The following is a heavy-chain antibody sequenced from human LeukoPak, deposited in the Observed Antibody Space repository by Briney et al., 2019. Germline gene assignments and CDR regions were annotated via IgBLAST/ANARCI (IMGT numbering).Heavy chain of an antibody. J-gene: IGHJ4*02. V-gene: IGHV3-48*02. CDR2: ISSSSSTI. CDR3: AREYDSSGFSWVDY. Sequence: GGSLRLSCAASGFTFSSHSMNWVRQAPGKGLEWVSYISSSSSTIYYADSVKGRFTISRDNAKNSLYLQMNSLRDEDTAVYYCAREYDSSGFSWVDYWGQGTLVTVSS. CDR1: GFTFSSHS. D-gene: IGHD3-22*01.